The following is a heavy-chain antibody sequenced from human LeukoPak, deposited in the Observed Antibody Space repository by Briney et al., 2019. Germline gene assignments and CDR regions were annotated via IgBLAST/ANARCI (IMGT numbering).Heavy chain of an antibody. J-gene: IGHJ4*02. Sequence: SETLSLTCAVYGGSFSGYYWSWIRQPAGKGLEWIGRIYTSGSTNYNPSLKSRVTMSVDTSKNQFSLKLSSVTAADTAVYYCARDSVTMGFDYWGQGTLVTVSS. D-gene: IGHD4-17*01. CDR1: GGSFSGYY. V-gene: IGHV4-4*07. CDR3: ARDSVTMGFDY. CDR2: IYTSGST.